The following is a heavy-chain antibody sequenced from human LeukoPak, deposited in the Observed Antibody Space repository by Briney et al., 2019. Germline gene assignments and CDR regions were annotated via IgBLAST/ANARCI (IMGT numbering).Heavy chain of an antibody. V-gene: IGHV3-11*04. J-gene: IGHJ4*02. CDR3: ARVPRWSSWHLDL. CDR2: ISASGTTI. D-gene: IGHD6-13*01. CDR1: VFTLRDYY. Sequence: GGCPRVSSAASVFTLRDYYMSWMRPAPGRGLEGGSYISASGTTILYADSVKGRFTVNRDNDKSSLYLQMNKLRAEDAAFYCCARVPRWSSWHLDLWGQGKLATVSS.